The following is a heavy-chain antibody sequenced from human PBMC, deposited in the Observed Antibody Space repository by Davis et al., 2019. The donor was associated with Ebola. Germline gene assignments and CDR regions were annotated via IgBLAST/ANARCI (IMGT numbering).Heavy chain of an antibody. Sequence: PGGSLRLSCTASGFTIGDYAMNWVRQAPGKGLEWVGFIRTKFSGGTAEYAASVKGRFAISRDDSKSIAYLQMDSLKTEDTAVYYCARWSRTYSAFEVWGQGTMVTVSS. D-gene: IGHD1-26*01. V-gene: IGHV3-49*04. CDR1: GFTIGDYA. CDR2: IRTKFSGGTA. J-gene: IGHJ3*01. CDR3: ARWSRTYSAFEV.